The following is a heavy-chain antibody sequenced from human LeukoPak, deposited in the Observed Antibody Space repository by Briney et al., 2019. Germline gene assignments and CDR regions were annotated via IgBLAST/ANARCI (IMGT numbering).Heavy chain of an antibody. V-gene: IGHV3-11*01. D-gene: IGHD3-10*01. CDR2: ISSSGSTI. J-gene: IGHJ5*02. CDR3: ARDPDFYGSGSYYKVNWFDP. Sequence: PGGSLRLSCAASGFTFSDYYMSWIRQAPGKGLEWVSYISSSGSTIYYADSVKGRFTISRDSAKNSLYLQMNSLRAEDTAVYYCARDPDFYGSGSYYKVNWFDPWGQGTLVTVSS. CDR1: GFTFSDYY.